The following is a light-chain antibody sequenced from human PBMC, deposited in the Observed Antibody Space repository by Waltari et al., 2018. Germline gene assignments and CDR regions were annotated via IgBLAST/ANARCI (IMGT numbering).Light chain of an antibody. Sequence: QSVLTQPPSASGTAGQRVTISCSGSYSNIRSNFVYWYKQVPETSPQLLILRNYQRPSGVPDRFSGSKSGTSASLTISGLRSEDEADYYCVSWDESLSGPVFGGGTKLTVL. CDR2: RNY. V-gene: IGLV1-47*01. CDR1: YSNIRSNF. CDR3: VSWDESLSGPV. J-gene: IGLJ3*02.